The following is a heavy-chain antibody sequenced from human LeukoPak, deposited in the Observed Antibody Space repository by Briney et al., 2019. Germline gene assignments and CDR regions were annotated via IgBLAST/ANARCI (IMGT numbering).Heavy chain of an antibody. CDR3: ARLPPPYSG. CDR1: GYTFTSYG. Sequence: ASVKVSCKASGYTFTSYGISWVRQAPGQGLEWMGWISAYNGNTNYAQKLQGRVTMTRDTSISTAYMELSRLRSDDTAVYYCARLPPPYSGWGQGTLVTVSS. V-gene: IGHV1-18*01. J-gene: IGHJ4*02. CDR2: ISAYNGNT. D-gene: IGHD6-13*01.